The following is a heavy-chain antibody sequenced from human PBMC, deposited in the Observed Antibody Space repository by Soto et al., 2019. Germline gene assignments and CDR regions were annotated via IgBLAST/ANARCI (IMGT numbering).Heavy chain of an antibody. J-gene: IGHJ4*02. Sequence: GGSLRLSCAASGFTFSSYSMNWVRQAPGKGLEWVSSISSSSSYIYYADSVKGRFTISRDNAKNSLYLQMNSLRAEDTAVYYCAREIAVAGTDGYYFDYWGQGTLVTVSS. CDR1: GFTFSSYS. CDR2: ISSSSSYI. CDR3: AREIAVAGTDGYYFDY. D-gene: IGHD6-19*01. V-gene: IGHV3-21*01.